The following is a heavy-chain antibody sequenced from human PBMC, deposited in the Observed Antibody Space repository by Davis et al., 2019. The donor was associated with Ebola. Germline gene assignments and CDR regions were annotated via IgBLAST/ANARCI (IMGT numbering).Heavy chain of an antibody. CDR3: APSDSWSGFYIEY. D-gene: IGHD3-3*01. CDR2: ISSSSSYI. CDR1: GFTFSSYS. Sequence: GGSLRLSCAASGFTFSSYSMNWVRQAPGKGLEWVSSISSSSSYIYYADSVKGRFTISRDNAKNSLFLQMNSLRAEDTAVYYCAPSDSWSGFYIEYWGQGTLVTVSS. V-gene: IGHV3-21*01. J-gene: IGHJ4*02.